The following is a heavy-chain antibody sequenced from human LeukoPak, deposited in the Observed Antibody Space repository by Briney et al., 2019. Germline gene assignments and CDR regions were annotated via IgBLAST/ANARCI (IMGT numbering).Heavy chain of an antibody. Sequence: SGGSLRLSCAASGFTFSDYWMSWVRQAPGKGLEWVANIKQDGSEKHYVDSLRGRFTISRDNAKNSLDLQMNSPRAEDTAVYFCARDLYYFDSSGYYASDLWGQGTLVTVSS. CDR3: ARDLYYFDSSGYYASDL. CDR2: IKQDGSEK. CDR1: GFTFSDYW. J-gene: IGHJ5*02. V-gene: IGHV3-7*01. D-gene: IGHD3-22*01.